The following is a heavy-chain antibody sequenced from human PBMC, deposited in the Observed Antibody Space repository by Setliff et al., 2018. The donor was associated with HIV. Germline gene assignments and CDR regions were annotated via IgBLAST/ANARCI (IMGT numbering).Heavy chain of an antibody. CDR1: GFTFTSYG. Sequence: GGSLRLSCAVSGFTFTSYGMHWVRQAPGKGLEWVAVIWYDGSYKYYADSVKGRFTISRDNSRNTLYLQMNSLRAEDTAVYYCARDKDYYDYSGYYYIYYYMDVWGKGTTVTVSS. D-gene: IGHD3-22*01. V-gene: IGHV3-33*01. CDR2: IWYDGSYK. CDR3: ARDKDYYDYSGYYYIYYYMDV. J-gene: IGHJ6*03.